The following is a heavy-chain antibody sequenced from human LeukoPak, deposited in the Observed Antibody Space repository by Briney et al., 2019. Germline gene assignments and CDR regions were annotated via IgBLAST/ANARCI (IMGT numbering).Heavy chain of an antibody. CDR1: GFTFSSYA. V-gene: IGHV3-30-3*01. CDR2: ISYDGSNK. Sequence: PGRSLRLSCAASGFTFSSYAMHWVRQAPGKGLEWVAVISYDGSNKYYADPVKGRFTISRDNSKNTLYLQMNSLRAEDTAVYYCARDSPRYCSGGSCYSPGYWGQGTLVTVSS. D-gene: IGHD2-15*01. J-gene: IGHJ4*02. CDR3: ARDSPRYCSGGSCYSPGY.